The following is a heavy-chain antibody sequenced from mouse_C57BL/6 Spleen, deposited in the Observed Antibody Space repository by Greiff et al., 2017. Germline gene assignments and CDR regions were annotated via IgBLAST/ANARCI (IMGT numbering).Heavy chain of an antibody. Sequence: VHVKQSGPELVKPGASVKIPCKASGYTFTDYNMDWVKQSHGKSLEWIGDINPNNGGTIYNQKFKGKATLTVDKSSSTAYMELRSLTSEDTAVYYCARKASNWTWFAYWGQGTLVTVSA. CDR3: ARKASNWTWFAY. CDR2: INPNNGGT. D-gene: IGHD4-1*02. CDR1: GYTFTDYN. J-gene: IGHJ3*01. V-gene: IGHV1-18*01.